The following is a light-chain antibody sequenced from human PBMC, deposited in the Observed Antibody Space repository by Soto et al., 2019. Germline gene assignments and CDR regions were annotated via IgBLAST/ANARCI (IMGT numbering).Light chain of an antibody. Sequence: QSALTQPASVSGSPGQSITISCTGTSSDVGGYNYVSWYQQHPGKAPKLMIYEVSNRPSGFSNRFSGSKSGNTASLTISGLQAEDEADYYCSSYTSSRHPFGTGTKLTVL. V-gene: IGLV2-14*01. CDR1: SSDVGGYNY. J-gene: IGLJ1*01. CDR3: SSYTSSRHP. CDR2: EVS.